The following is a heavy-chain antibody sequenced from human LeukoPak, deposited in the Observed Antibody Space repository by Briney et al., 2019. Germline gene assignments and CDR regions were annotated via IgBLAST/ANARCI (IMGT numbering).Heavy chain of an antibody. CDR3: ARDLYSSGSYYYYGMDV. CDR1: GGSISGYY. V-gene: IGHV4-59*01. J-gene: IGHJ6*02. CDR2: ISYSGRT. Sequence: PSQTLSLTCTVSGGSISGYYWSCIRQPPGKVLEWIGYISYSGRTNYNTTIKSRLTIPVDTSRTQLSLKLSSVTAADTVVYYCARDLYSSGSYYYYGMDVRGQGTMVTVSS. D-gene: IGHD3-22*01.